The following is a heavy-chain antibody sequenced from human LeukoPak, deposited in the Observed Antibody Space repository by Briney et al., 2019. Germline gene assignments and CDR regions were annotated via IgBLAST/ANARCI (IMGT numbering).Heavy chain of an antibody. CDR2: IIPNTGGT. V-gene: IGHV1-2*04. J-gene: IGHJ2*01. D-gene: IGHD2/OR15-2a*01. Sequence: ASVKVSCKASGYTITDYYLHWVRQAPGRGLEWMGWIIPNTGGTNYAQKFQDWVTMSSDTSISTAYMELSSLRSDDTAVYYCARGSPSYAQWHFDLWGRGTLVTVSS. CDR1: GYTITDYY. CDR3: ARGSPSYAQWHFDL.